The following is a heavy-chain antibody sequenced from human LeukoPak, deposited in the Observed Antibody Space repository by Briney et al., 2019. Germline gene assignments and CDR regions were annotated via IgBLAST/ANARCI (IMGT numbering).Heavy chain of an antibody. D-gene: IGHD3-9*01. CDR2: ISAYNGNT. Sequence: ASLKVSCKASGYTLTSYGISCVRHAPGQGLKWMGWISAYNGNTDYAKKLQGRVTMTTDTSTSTAYMELRSLRSDDTAVYYCAREELLRYFDWQRYHYYYGMDVWGQGTTVTVSS. CDR1: GYTLTSYG. V-gene: IGHV1-18*01. CDR3: AREELLRYFDWQRYHYYYGMDV. J-gene: IGHJ6*02.